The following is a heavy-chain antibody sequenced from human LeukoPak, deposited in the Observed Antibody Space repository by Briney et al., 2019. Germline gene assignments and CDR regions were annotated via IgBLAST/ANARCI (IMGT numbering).Heavy chain of an antibody. J-gene: IGHJ4*02. CDR3: TTFYFYYCTGTSCPTSGDY. CDR2: ITSTSNHI. CDR1: GFSFSTYD. D-gene: IGHD2-2*01. Sequence: PGGSLRLSCVASGFSFSTYDMNWVRQAPGKGLEWVSAITSTSNHINYADSVKGRFTISRDSANNSLYLQMNSLKTEDTAIYSCTTFYFYYCTGTSCPTSGDYWGQGTLVTVSS. V-gene: IGHV3-21*03.